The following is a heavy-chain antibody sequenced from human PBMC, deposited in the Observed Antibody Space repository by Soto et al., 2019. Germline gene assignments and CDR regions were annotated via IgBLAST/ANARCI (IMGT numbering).Heavy chain of an antibody. V-gene: IGHV2-5*01. CDR2: IYWNDDK. CDR3: AHSIYYYDSSGYYLSY. D-gene: IGHD3-22*01. CDR1: GFSLSTSGVG. Sequence: QITLKESGPPLVKPTQTLTLTCTFSGFSLSTSGVGVGWIRQPPGKALEWLALIYWNDDKRYSPSLKSRLTITKETSKNQVVLTKTNMDPMETATYYCAHSIYYYDSSGYYLSYWGQGTLVTVSS. J-gene: IGHJ4*02.